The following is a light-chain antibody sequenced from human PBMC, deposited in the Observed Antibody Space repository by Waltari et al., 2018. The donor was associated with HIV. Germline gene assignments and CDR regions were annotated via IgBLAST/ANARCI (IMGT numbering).Light chain of an antibody. V-gene: IGKV1-5*03. J-gene: IGKJ1*01. Sequence: DIQMTQSTSSVSASIGDRVSITCRASEDINKWLAWYQQKPGKAPNLLIYKATILEHGVPSRFSGSVSGADFTLTITNLQSDDFATYYCQQYETDSRSFGQGTKV. CDR1: EDINKW. CDR2: KAT. CDR3: QQYETDSRS.